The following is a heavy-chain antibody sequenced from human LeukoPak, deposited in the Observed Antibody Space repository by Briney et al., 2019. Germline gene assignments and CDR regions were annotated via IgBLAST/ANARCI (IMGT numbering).Heavy chain of an antibody. J-gene: IGHJ4*02. CDR1: VYTFTAYS. D-gene: IGHD4-17*01. Sequence: ASVKVSCKASVYTFTAYSMYWVRQAPGQGLEWMGWINPSSGGTNYAQKFQGRVAMTRDTSISTAYMELSGLKSDDTAVYYCARDISAYGDYDYFDYWGQGTLVTVSS. CDR2: INPSSGGT. V-gene: IGHV1-2*02. CDR3: ARDISAYGDYDYFDY.